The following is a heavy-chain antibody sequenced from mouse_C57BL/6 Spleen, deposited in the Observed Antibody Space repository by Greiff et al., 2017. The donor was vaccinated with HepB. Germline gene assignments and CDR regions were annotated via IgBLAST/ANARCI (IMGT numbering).Heavy chain of an antibody. V-gene: IGHV1-50*01. CDR3: ARNYGSSYPYYFDY. D-gene: IGHD1-1*01. Sequence: VQLQQSGAELVKPGASVKLSCKASGYTFTSYWMQWVKQRPGQGLEWIGEIDPSDSYTNYNQKFKGKATLTVDTSSSTAYMQLSSLTSEDSAVYYCARNYGSSYPYYFDYWGQGTTLTVSS. CDR2: IDPSDSYT. J-gene: IGHJ2*01. CDR1: GYTFTSYW.